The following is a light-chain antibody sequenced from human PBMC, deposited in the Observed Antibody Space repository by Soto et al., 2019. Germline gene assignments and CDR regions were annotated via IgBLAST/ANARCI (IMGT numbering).Light chain of an antibody. Sequence: QSALTQPPSASGSPGQSVTISCTGTSSDVDAYNYVSWYQQLPGKAPKLIIYEVSKRPSGVPDRFSGSKSGNTASLTVSGLQAEDEADYYCTSYAGTYGFFYVFGTGTKLAVL. J-gene: IGLJ1*01. CDR2: EVS. V-gene: IGLV2-8*01. CDR3: TSYAGTYGFFYV. CDR1: SSDVDAYNY.